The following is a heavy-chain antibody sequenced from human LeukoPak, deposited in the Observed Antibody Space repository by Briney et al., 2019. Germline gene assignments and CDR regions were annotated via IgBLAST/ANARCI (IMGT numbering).Heavy chain of an antibody. V-gene: IGHV3-23*01. J-gene: IGHJ4*02. CDR1: GFTFSSYD. D-gene: IGHD2-8*01. CDR2: ISCSWGST. CDR3: AKGSLSLMGVFDY. Sequence: GGPLRLSCAASGFTFSSYDMRWVRQAPGEGVVWVLVISCSWGSTYYADSVKGRFTISRDNSKNTLDLQMNSLRADDTAVYYCAKGSLSLMGVFDYWGQGTLVTVSS.